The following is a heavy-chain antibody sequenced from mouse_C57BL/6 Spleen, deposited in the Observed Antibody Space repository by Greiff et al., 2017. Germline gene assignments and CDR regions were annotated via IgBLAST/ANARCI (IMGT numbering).Heavy chain of an antibody. D-gene: IGHD1-1*01. CDR3: AREITTVVAPGYFDV. Sequence: DVMLVESGGDLVKPGGSLKLSCAASGFTFSSYGMSWVRQTPDKRLEWVATISSGGSYTYYPDSVKGRFTISRDNAKNTLYLQMSSLKSEDTAMYYCAREITTVVAPGYFDVWGTGTTVTVSS. CDR2: ISSGGSYT. V-gene: IGHV5-6*02. CDR1: GFTFSSYG. J-gene: IGHJ1*03.